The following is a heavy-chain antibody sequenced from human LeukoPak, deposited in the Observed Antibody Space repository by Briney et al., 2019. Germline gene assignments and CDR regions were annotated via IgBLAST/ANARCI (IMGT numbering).Heavy chain of an antibody. V-gene: IGHV1-18*01. D-gene: IGHD2-2*01. J-gene: IGHJ4*02. CDR2: IGAYNGNT. CDR1: GYTFTSYG. Sequence: ASVKVSCKATGYTFTSYGISWVRQAPGQGLEWMGWIGAYNGNTNNALKLQGRVSITTDTSTSTAYMGMWSLRSDDTAVYFCARDSTRSIVVVPAAKCDYWGQGTLGTVSS. CDR3: ARDSTRSIVVVPAAKCDY.